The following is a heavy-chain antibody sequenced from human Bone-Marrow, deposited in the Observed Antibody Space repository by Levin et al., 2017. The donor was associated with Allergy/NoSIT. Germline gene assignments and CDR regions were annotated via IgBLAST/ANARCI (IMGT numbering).Heavy chain of an antibody. V-gene: IGHV1-18*01. CDR1: GYTFTSFG. J-gene: IGHJ5*02. Sequence: GESLKISCRASGYTFTSFGISWVRQAPGQGLEWMGGISVYNGDTKYAQNFQGRVTMTTDTSTTTVYMELRRLRSDDTAVYYCARERGWFDPWGQGTLVTVSS. CDR2: ISVYNGDT. CDR3: ARERGWFDP.